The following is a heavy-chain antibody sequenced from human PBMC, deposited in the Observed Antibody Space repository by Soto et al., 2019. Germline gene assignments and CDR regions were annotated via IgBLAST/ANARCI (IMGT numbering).Heavy chain of an antibody. Sequence: GGSLRLSCGVSGFNFGSYAFHWVRQAPGKGLEWLSVISYHGREIYYADSVKGRFTISRDNFKNTVYLQMNSLRSDDTALYYCARDPVAVTGSFIDLWGQGTLVTVS. CDR3: ARDPVAVTGSFIDL. D-gene: IGHD6-19*01. CDR2: ISYHGREI. V-gene: IGHV3-30-3*01. J-gene: IGHJ4*01. CDR1: GFNFGSYA.